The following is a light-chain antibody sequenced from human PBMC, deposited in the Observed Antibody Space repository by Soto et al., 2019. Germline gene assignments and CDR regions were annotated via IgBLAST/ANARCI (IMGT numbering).Light chain of an antibody. CDR3: SSYAGSNNPIV. J-gene: IGLJ1*01. V-gene: IGLV2-8*01. Sequence: QSVLTQPPSASGSPGQSVTISCTGTSSDVGGYNYVSWYQQHPGKAPKLMIYEVSKRPSGVPDRFSGSKSGNTASLTVSGLQAEDEDDYYCSSYAGSNNPIVFGTGTKVTVL. CDR2: EVS. CDR1: SSDVGGYNY.